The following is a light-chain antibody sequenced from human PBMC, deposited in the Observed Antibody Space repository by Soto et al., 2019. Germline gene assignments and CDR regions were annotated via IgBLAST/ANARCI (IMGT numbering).Light chain of an antibody. CDR1: QTIDSW. Sequence: IQMTQAPSTLSASLVDRLTITCRPSQTIDSWLAWYQQRPGKSPNLLIYKASTLASGVPSRFRGSGSGTEFTLTINSLQPDDFGTYYCQQYHIYSGTFGQGPKVDI. V-gene: IGKV1-5*03. CDR3: QQYHIYSGT. CDR2: KAS. J-gene: IGKJ1*01.